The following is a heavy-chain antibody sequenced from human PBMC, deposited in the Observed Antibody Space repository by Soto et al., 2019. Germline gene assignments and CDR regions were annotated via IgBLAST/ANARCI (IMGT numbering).Heavy chain of an antibody. D-gene: IGHD6-13*01. Sequence: EVQLLESGGGLVQPGGSLRLSCAASGFTFSSYAMSWVRQAPGKGLEWVSAISGSGGSTYYADSVKGRFTISRDNSKNTLYPQMNGLMAEETVVYYGAKDLLSSSGYNPVGDYYYGMDVWGQGTTVTVSS. CDR2: ISGSGGST. V-gene: IGHV3-23*01. J-gene: IGHJ6*02. CDR3: AKDLLSSSGYNPVGDYYYGMDV. CDR1: GFTFSSYA.